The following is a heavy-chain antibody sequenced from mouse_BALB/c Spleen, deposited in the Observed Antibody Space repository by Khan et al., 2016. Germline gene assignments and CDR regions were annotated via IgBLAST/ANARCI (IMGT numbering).Heavy chain of an antibody. D-gene: IGHD4-1*02. V-gene: IGHV3-2*02. CDR3: GRHQLAGWYYDV. Sequence: EVQLQESGPGLVKPSQSLSLTCTVTGYSITNDYAWNWIRQFPGNKLEWMGYIIYSGSTSYNPSLKSRVSITRDTSKNQFFLQLNSVTPGDTATYFCGRHQLAGWYYDVWGAGTTVTVSS. J-gene: IGHJ1*01. CDR2: IIYSGST. CDR1: GYSITNDYA.